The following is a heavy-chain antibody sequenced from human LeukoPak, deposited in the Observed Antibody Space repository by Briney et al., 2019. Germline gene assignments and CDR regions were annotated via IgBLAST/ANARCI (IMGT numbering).Heavy chain of an antibody. J-gene: IGHJ4*02. CDR1: GFTFSTYW. CDR3: AKYSSNTLLRPFDY. Sequence: GGSLRLSCAGSGFTFSTYWMNWVRQAPGKGLEWVSGISPSGDITYYADSVQGRFTISRDNSKNTLYLQMNSLRAEDTALYYCAKYSSNTLLRPFDYWGQGTLVTVSS. V-gene: IGHV3-23*01. CDR2: ISPSGDIT. D-gene: IGHD3-3*01.